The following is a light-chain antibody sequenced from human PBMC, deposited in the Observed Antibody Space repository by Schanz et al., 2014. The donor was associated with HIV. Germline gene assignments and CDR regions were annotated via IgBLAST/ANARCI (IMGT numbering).Light chain of an antibody. CDR1: SSDVNGYDY. Sequence: QSALTQPASVSGSPGQSITISCTGVSSDVNGYDYVSWYQQYPGKVPRLMIYDVNNRPPGVSSRFSGSKSGNTASLTISGLQAEDEADYYCHSHTDSGTLMFGGGTKLTVL. J-gene: IGLJ3*02. V-gene: IGLV2-14*03. CDR3: HSHTDSGTLM. CDR2: DVN.